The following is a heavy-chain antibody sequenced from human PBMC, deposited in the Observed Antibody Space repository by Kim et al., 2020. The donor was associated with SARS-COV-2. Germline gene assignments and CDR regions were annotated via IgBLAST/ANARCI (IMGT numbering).Heavy chain of an antibody. D-gene: IGHD4-4*01. CDR2: IRSKAYGGTT. CDR3: TRFLEGPLGEPVTTRRYGGGYYMDV. J-gene: IGHJ6*03. V-gene: IGHV3-49*04. CDR1: GFTFGDYA. Sequence: GGSLRLSCTASGFTFGDYAMSWVRQAPGKGLEWVGFIRSKAYGGTTEYAASVKGRFTISRDDSKSIAYLQMNSLKTEDTAVYYCTRFLEGPLGEPVTTRRYGGGYYMDVWGKGTTVTVSS.